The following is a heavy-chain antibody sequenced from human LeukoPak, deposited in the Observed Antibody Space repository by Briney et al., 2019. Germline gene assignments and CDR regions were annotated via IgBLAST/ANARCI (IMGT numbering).Heavy chain of an antibody. V-gene: IGHV1-2*04. CDR2: INPNSGGT. CDR1: GYTFTGYY. D-gene: IGHD3-3*01. CDR3: AFTIADHDAFDI. Sequence: ASVKVSCKASGYTFTGYYMHWVRQAPGQGLEWMGRINPNSGGTNYAQKFQGWVTMTRDTSISTAYMELSRLRSDDTAVYYCAFTIADHDAFDIWGQGTMVTVSS. J-gene: IGHJ3*02.